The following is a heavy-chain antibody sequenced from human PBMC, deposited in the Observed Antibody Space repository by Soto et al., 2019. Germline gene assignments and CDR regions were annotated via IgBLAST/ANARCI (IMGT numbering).Heavy chain of an antibody. J-gene: IGHJ6*02. CDR2: ISAYNGNT. V-gene: IGHV1-18*01. CDR3: ARLDLQYYYYYGMDV. D-gene: IGHD3-9*01. CDR1: GYTFTSYG. Sequence: QVQLVQSGAEVKKPGASVKVSCKASGYTFTSYGISWVRQAPGQGLEGMGWISAYNGNTNYAQKLQGRVTMTTHTSTSTAYMELRSLRSDDTAVYYCARLDLQYYYYYGMDVWGQGTTVTVSS.